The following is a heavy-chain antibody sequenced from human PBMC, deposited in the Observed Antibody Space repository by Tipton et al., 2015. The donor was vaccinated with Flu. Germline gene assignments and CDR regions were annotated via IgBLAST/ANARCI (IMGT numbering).Heavy chain of an antibody. J-gene: IGHJ6*02. CDR1: GFTFSTYA. V-gene: IGHV3-23*01. D-gene: IGHD1-26*01. CDR3: GKSLWGGMVV. Sequence: SLRLSCAASGFTFSTYAMSWVRQASGKGLECVSGISGSGGGAYYADSVKGRFTISRDNSKNTLYLQMSGLRAEDTAVYYCGKSLWGGMVVWGQGTAVTVSS. CDR2: ISGSGGGA.